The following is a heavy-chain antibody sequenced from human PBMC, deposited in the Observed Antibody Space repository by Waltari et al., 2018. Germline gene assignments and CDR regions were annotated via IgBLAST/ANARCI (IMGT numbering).Heavy chain of an antibody. D-gene: IGHD2-15*01. Sequence: VRLVESGGGLVKPGGSLRLPCEASGFTFITYLIGWVGQVPGKGLVWVSTITSDGSRTRYADSVKGRFTISRDNAKNTLYLQTNSLRAEDTAVYYCASHRPGGYGMDVWGHGTTVTVSS. V-gene: IGHV3-74*01. CDR2: ITSDGSRT. CDR3: ASHRPGGYGMDV. J-gene: IGHJ6*02. CDR1: GFTFITYL.